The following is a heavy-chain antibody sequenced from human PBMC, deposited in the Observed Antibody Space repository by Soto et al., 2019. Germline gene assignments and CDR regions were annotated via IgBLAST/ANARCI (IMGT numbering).Heavy chain of an antibody. CDR1: GFTFSSYS. J-gene: IGHJ3*02. V-gene: IGHV3-48*02. Sequence: GGSLRLSCAASGFTFSSYSMNWVGQAPGKGLEWVSYISSSSSTIYYADSVKGRFTISRDNAKNSLYLQMNSLRDEDTAVYYCARAPGGRWGDAFDIWGQGTMVTVSS. D-gene: IGHD3-16*01. CDR3: ARAPGGRWGDAFDI. CDR2: ISSSSSTI.